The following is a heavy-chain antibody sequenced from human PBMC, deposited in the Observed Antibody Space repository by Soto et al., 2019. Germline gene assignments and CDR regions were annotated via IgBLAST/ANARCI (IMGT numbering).Heavy chain of an antibody. CDR3: SRGFSYGYGVGYYYGMXV. Sequence: ASVKVSCKASGGTFSSYTISWVRQAPGQGLEWMGRIIPILGIANYAQKFQGRVTITADKSTSTAYMELSSLRSEDTAVYYCSRGFSYGYGVGYYYGMXVWSQGTTVTGSS. J-gene: IGHJ6*02. D-gene: IGHD5-18*01. CDR2: IIPILGIA. CDR1: GGTFSSYT. V-gene: IGHV1-69*02.